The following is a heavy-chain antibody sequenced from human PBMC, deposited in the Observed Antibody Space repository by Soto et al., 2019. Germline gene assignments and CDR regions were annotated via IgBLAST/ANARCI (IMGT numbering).Heavy chain of an antibody. V-gene: IGHV3-23*01. Sequence: EVQLLESGGGLVQPGGSLRLSCAVSGFTCSSHAMSWVRQAPGKGLEWVSGVRGSGGSTYYADSVKGRFTISRDNSKNTLYLQMNSLRAEDTAVYYCAGDDPFDYWGQGTLVTVSS. CDR1: GFTCSSHA. J-gene: IGHJ4*02. D-gene: IGHD1-1*01. CDR3: AGDDPFDY. CDR2: VRGSGGST.